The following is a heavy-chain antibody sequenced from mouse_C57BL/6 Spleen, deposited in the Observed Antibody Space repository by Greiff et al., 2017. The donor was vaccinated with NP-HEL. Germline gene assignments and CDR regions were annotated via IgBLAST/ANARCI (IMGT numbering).Heavy chain of an antibody. Sequence: VQLQQSGPELVKPGASVKMSCKASGYTFTDYNMLWVKQSHVKSLEWIGYINPNNGGTSYNQKFKGKATLTVNKSSSTAYMELRSLTSEDSAVYYCARGKNYDYDWFAYWGQGTLVTVSA. CDR2: INPNNGGT. J-gene: IGHJ3*01. CDR3: ARGKNYDYDWFAY. V-gene: IGHV1-22*01. CDR1: GYTFTDYN. D-gene: IGHD2-4*01.